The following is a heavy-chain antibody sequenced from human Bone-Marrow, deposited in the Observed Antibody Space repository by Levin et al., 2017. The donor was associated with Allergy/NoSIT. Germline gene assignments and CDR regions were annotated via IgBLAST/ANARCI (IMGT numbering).Heavy chain of an antibody. V-gene: IGHV4-39*01. Sequence: SSETLSLTCTVSGGSISSTSYYWGWIRQPPGKGLEWIGSIYYSGSTYYNPSLKSRVTMSVDTSKNQFSLKLSSVTATDTAVYYCARFTVGRQLRDFGTEDYWGQGTLVTVSS. CDR3: ARFTVGRQLRDFGTEDY. D-gene: IGHD6-6*01. CDR2: IYYSGST. CDR1: GGSISSTSYY. J-gene: IGHJ4*02.